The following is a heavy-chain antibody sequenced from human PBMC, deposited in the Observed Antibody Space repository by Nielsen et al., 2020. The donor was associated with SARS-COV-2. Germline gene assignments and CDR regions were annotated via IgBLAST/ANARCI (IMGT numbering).Heavy chain of an antibody. J-gene: IGHJ3*01. CDR3: AKDLTVGVPAATYDAFDL. V-gene: IGHV3-23*01. CDR1: GLTFSSYA. Sequence: GESLKISCAASGLTFSSYAMSWVRQVPGKGLEWVSAISGSGGTTSYADSVKGRFTISRDNVKNMLYLQMNRLRVEDTAVYFCAKDLTVGVPAATYDAFDLWGQGTMVTVFS. D-gene: IGHD2-2*01. CDR2: ISGSGGTT.